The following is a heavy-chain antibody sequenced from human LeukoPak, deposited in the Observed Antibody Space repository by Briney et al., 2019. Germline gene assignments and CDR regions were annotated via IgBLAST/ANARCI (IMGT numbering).Heavy chain of an antibody. Sequence: ASVKVSCKASGGTFSSYAISWVRQAPGQGLEWMGRIIPILGIANYAQKFQGRVTITADKSTSTAYVELSSLRSEDTAVYYCARDTSYCSGGSCYSDFDYWGQGTLVTVSS. J-gene: IGHJ4*02. CDR3: ARDTSYCSGGSCYSDFDY. CDR2: IIPILGIA. V-gene: IGHV1-69*04. CDR1: GGTFSSYA. D-gene: IGHD2-15*01.